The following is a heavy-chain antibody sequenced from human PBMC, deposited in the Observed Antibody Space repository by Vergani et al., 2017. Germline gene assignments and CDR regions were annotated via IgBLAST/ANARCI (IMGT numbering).Heavy chain of an antibody. CDR2: IYYSGST. Sequence: QLQLQESGPGLVKPSETLSLTCTVSGGSISSSSYYWGWIRQPPGKGLEWIGSIYYSGSTYYNPSLKSRVTISVDASKSQFSLKRSSVTAADTAVYYCARGRTMVRGVITPTGYYYYMDVWGKGTTVTVSS. CDR3: ARGRTMVRGVITPTGYYYYMDV. CDR1: GGSISSSSYY. V-gene: IGHV4-39*07. J-gene: IGHJ6*03. D-gene: IGHD3-10*01.